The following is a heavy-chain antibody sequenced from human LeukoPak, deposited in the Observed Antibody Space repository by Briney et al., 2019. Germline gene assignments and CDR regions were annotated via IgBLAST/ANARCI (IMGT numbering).Heavy chain of an antibody. Sequence: GGSLRLSCAASGFTFSSYGMHWVRQAPGKGLDWVSAVSVSAGSTYYADSVKGRFTISRGNSKNTLYLQMNSLTAEDTAIYYCAKDLLRFDSWGQGTLVTVSS. J-gene: IGHJ5*01. CDR1: GFTFSSYG. CDR3: AKDLLRFDS. V-gene: IGHV3-23*01. CDR2: VSVSAGST.